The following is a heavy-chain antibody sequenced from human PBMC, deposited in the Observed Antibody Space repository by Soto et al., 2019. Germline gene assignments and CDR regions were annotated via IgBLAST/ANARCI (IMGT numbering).Heavy chain of an antibody. V-gene: IGHV1-2*04. CDR2: INPNSGGT. J-gene: IGHJ3*02. CDR3: ARDLRAGPSRDAFDI. D-gene: IGHD6-19*01. Sequence: ASVKVSCKASGYTFTGYYMHWVRQAPGQGLEWMGWINPNSGGTNYAQKFQGWVTMTRDTSISTAYMELSRLRSDDTAVYYCARDLRAGPSRDAFDIWGQGTMVTVSS. CDR1: GYTFTGYY.